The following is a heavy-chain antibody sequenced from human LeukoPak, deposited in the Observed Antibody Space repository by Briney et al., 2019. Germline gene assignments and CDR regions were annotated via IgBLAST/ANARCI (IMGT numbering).Heavy chain of an antibody. CDR2: TIPILGIA. CDR3: ASHLVSLRPPTLNAFDI. CDR1: GGTFSSYA. V-gene: IGHV1-69*04. D-gene: IGHD2-15*01. J-gene: IGHJ3*02. Sequence: GASVKVSCKASGGTFSSYAISWVRQAPGQGLEWRGRTIPILGIANYAKKFQGRVTITADKSTSTAYMELSSLRSEDTAVYYCASHLVSLRPPTLNAFDIWGQGTMVTVSS.